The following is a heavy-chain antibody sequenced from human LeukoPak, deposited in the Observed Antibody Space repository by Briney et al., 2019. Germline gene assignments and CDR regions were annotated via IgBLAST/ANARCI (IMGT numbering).Heavy chain of an antibody. Sequence: SETLSLTCTVSGGSISSGSYYWSWIRQPAGKGLEWIGRIYTSGSTNYNPSLKSRVTISVDTSKNQSSLKLSSVTAADTAVYYCARALPYSGSYYFDYWGQGTLVTVSS. CDR1: GGSISSGSYY. V-gene: IGHV4-61*02. CDR2: IYTSGST. CDR3: ARALPYSGSYYFDY. J-gene: IGHJ4*02. D-gene: IGHD1-26*01.